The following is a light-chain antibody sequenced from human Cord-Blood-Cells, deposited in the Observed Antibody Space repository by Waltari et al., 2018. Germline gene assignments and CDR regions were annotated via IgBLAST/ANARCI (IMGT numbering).Light chain of an antibody. CDR2: DAS. J-gene: IGKJ5*01. V-gene: IGKV1-33*01. CDR3: QQYDNLPIT. CDR1: QDISNY. Sequence: DIQMTQPPSPLSASVGDRVTITSQASQDISNYLNWYHQKPGKAPKLLIYDASNLETGVPSRFSGSGSGTDFTFTISSLQPEDIATYYCQQYDNLPITFGQGTRLEIK.